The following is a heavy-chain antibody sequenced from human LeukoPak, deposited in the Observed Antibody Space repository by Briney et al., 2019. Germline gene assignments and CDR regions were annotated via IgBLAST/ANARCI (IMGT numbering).Heavy chain of an antibody. Sequence: SQTLSLTCTVSGGSLSSGDYYWGWLRQPPGRGLEWIGYIYYSENTYYNPSLKSRVTMSVDTSKNQFSLKLSSVTAADTAVYYCARSWGGDYALNPWGQGTLVSVSS. CDR2: IYYSENT. CDR3: ARSWGGDYALNP. D-gene: IGHD4-17*01. J-gene: IGHJ5*02. V-gene: IGHV4-30-4*08. CDR1: GGSLSSGDYY.